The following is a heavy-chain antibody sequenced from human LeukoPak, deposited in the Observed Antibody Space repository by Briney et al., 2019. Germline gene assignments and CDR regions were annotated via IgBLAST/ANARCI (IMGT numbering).Heavy chain of an antibody. Sequence: GGSLRLSCAASGLVFSSFDMHWVRQVAGKGPEWVSGIGSTGDTFYSDSVKGRVTISRENAKSSLYLQMNNLRAGDTAVYFCVRGHDYGDYRHWYFDLWGRGTLVTVSS. CDR1: GLVFSSFD. D-gene: IGHD4-17*01. CDR2: IGSTGDT. CDR3: VRGHDYGDYRHWYFDL. V-gene: IGHV3-13*01. J-gene: IGHJ2*01.